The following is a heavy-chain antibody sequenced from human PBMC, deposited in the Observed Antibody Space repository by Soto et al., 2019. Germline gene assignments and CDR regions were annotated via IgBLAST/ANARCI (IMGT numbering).Heavy chain of an antibody. CDR3: ARGRPFDRGNWFDP. V-gene: IGHV4-34*01. Sequence: SETLSLTCAVYGGSFSGYYWSWIRQPPGKGLEWIGEINHSGSTNYNPSLKGRVTISVDTSKNQFSLKLSSVTAADTAVYYCARGRPFDRGNWFDPWGQGTLVTVSS. CDR2: INHSGST. J-gene: IGHJ5*02. D-gene: IGHD3-22*01. CDR1: GGSFSGYY.